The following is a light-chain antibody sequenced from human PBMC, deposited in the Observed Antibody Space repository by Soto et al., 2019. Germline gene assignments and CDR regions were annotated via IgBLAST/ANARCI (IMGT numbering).Light chain of an antibody. CDR1: QDISTY. CDR2: AAS. V-gene: IGKV1-27*01. J-gene: IGKJ1*01. Sequence: DIQMTQSPSSLSASVGDRVTITCRASQDISTYLAWYQQKPGKVPQLLIYAASTLQSGVPCRFSGSGSGTEHTLTISSLQPEDVATYYCQKYNSAPLFGQGTKVEIK. CDR3: QKYNSAPL.